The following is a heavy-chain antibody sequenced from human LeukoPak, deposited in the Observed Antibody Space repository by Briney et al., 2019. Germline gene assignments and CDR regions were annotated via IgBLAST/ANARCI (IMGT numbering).Heavy chain of an antibody. CDR2: MNPNSGNT. V-gene: IGHV1-8*02. CDR1: GYTFTSYG. Sequence: ASVKVSCKASGYTFTSYGISWVRQATGQGLEWMGWMNPNSGNTGYAQKFQGRVTMTRNTSISTAYMELRSLRSDDTAVYYCARGNYDSSGYLGDWGQGTLVTVSS. J-gene: IGHJ4*02. D-gene: IGHD3-22*01. CDR3: ARGNYDSSGYLGD.